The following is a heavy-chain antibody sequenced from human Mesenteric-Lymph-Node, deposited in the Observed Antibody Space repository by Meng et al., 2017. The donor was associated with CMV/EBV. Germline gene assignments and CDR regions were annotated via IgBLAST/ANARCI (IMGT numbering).Heavy chain of an antibody. Sequence: SETLSLTCTVSGGSVSSGSYYWSWIRQPPGKGLEWIGYIYYSGSTNYNPSLKSRVTISVDTSKNQFSLKLSSVTAADTAVYYCARGDIVVVPAALEGYWYFDLWGRGTLVTVSS. CDR3: ARGDIVVVPAALEGYWYFDL. D-gene: IGHD2-2*01. CDR1: GGSVSSGSYY. V-gene: IGHV4-61*01. CDR2: IYYSGST. J-gene: IGHJ2*01.